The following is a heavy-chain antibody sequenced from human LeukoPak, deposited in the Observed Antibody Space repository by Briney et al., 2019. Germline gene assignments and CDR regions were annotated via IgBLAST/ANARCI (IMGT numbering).Heavy chain of an antibody. J-gene: IGHJ5*02. D-gene: IGHD4-11*01. CDR2: INPNSGGT. Sequence: ASVKVSCKASGYTFTGYYMHWVRQAPGQGLEWMGWINPNSGGTNYAQKFQGRVTMTRDTSISTAYMELSRLRSDDTAVYYCARAPLPVPTVTHPGDNWFDPWGQGTLVTVSS. CDR1: GYTFTGYY. CDR3: ARAPLPVPTVTHPGDNWFDP. V-gene: IGHV1-2*02.